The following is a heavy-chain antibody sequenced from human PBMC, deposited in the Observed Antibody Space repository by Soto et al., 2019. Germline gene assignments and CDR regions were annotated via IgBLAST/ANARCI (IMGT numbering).Heavy chain of an antibody. CDR2: IYYSGST. CDR1: GGSISSYY. V-gene: IGHV4-59*01. CDR3: ARHLHFAYCGGDCSLAFDI. Sequence: QVQLQESGPGLVKPSETLSLTCTVSGGSISSYYWSWIRQPPGKGLEWIGYIYYSGSTNYNPSLKSRVTISVDTSKNQFSLKLSSVTAADTAVYYCARHLHFAYCGGDCSLAFDIWGQGTMVTVSS. J-gene: IGHJ3*02. D-gene: IGHD2-21*02.